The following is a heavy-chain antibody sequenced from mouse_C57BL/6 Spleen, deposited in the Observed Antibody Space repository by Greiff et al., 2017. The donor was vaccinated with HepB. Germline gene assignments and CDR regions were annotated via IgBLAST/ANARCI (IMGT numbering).Heavy chain of an antibody. J-gene: IGHJ1*03. CDR2: ILPGSGST. CDR1: GYTFTGYW. CDR3: ARYDYYGSSSYWYFDV. V-gene: IGHV1-9*01. D-gene: IGHD1-1*01. Sequence: LMKPGASVKLSCKATGYTFTGYWIEWVKQRPGHGLEWIGEILPGSGSTNYNEKFKGKATFTADTSSNTAYMQLSSLTTEDSAIYYCARYDYYGSSSYWYFDVWGTGTTVTVSS.